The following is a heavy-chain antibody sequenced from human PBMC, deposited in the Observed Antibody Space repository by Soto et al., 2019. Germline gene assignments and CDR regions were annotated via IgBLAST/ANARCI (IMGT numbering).Heavy chain of an antibody. CDR2: IWYDGSNK. V-gene: IGHV3-33*01. CDR1: GFTFSSYG. Sequence: QVQLVESGGGVVQPGRSLRLSCAASGFTFSSYGMHWVRQAPGKGLERVAVIWYDGSNKYYADSVKGRFTISRDNSKNTLYLQMNSLRAEDTAVYYCAREAYGSGSQGYYYYGMDVWGQGTTVTVSS. D-gene: IGHD3-10*01. J-gene: IGHJ6*02. CDR3: AREAYGSGSQGYYYYGMDV.